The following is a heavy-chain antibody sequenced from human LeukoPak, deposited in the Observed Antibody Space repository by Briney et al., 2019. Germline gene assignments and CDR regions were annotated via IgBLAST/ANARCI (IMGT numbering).Heavy chain of an antibody. Sequence: PSETLSLTCAVSGGSISSSNWWSWVRQPPGKGLEWIGEIYHSGSTNYNPSLKSRVTISVDKSKNQFSLKLSSVTAADTAVYYCARDTSPLRFLEWLSPASDAFDIWGQGTMVTVSS. D-gene: IGHD3-3*01. CDR3: ARDTSPLRFLEWLSPASDAFDI. CDR2: IYHSGST. J-gene: IGHJ3*02. CDR1: GGSISSSNW. V-gene: IGHV4-4*02.